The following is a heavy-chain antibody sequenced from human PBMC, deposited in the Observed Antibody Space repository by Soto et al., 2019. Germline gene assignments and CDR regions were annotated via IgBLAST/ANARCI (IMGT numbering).Heavy chain of an antibody. V-gene: IGHV1-69*12. D-gene: IGHD3-22*01. CDR1: GGSLSNYG. CDR3: ARGDATKIVVTTYYAMDV. CDR2: IIPVFGTP. Sequence: QVQLVQSGAEVKKPGSSVKVSCKASGGSLSNYGINWVRQAPGQGLEWMGAIIPVFGTPNYAQKFQDRVTITADESTTTVYMEVRSLTSEATAVYYCARGDATKIVVTTYYAMDVWGQGTTVTVSS. J-gene: IGHJ6*02.